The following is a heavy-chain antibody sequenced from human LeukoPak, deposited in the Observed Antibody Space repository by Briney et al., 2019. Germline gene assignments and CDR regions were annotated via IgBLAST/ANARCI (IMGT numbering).Heavy chain of an antibody. V-gene: IGHV3-23*01. J-gene: IGHJ1*01. CDR1: GFTFSSYA. CDR2: ISGSSGST. D-gene: IGHD2-15*01. Sequence: PGGSLRLSCAASGFTFSSYAMSWVRQAPGKGLEWVSAISGSSGSTYYADSVKGRFTISRDNSKNTLYLQMNSLRAEDTAVYYCAHGSAQYYEYWGQGTLVTVSS. CDR3: AHGSAQYYEY.